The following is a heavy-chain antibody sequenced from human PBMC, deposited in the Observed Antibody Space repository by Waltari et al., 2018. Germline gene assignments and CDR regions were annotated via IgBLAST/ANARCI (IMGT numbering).Heavy chain of an antibody. CDR3: ARDPTYYYDSNPTPRAFDI. CDR1: GGSISSHY. V-gene: IGHV4-59*11. D-gene: IGHD3-22*01. J-gene: IGHJ3*02. CDR2: IYYSGST. Sequence: QVQLQESGPGLVKPSETLSLTCTVSGGSISSHYWSWIRQPPGKGLEWIGYIYYSGSTNYTPSLKSLFTISVDTSKNQFSLKLSSVTAADTAVYYCARDPTYYYDSNPTPRAFDIWGQGTMVTVSS.